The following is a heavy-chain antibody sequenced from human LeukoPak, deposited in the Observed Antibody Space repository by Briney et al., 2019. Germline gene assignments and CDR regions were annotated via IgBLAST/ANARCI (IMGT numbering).Heavy chain of an antibody. Sequence: SETLSLTCTVSNDSISSYCCSWVRQPPGKGLEWIGFMRPSGRTDYNPSLKSRVTMSLDTSKNQLSMELSFLTAADTAVYYCATSYDGKTAPYDLWGHGTLVTVSS. CDR3: ATSYDGKTAPYDL. CDR1: NDSISSYC. V-gene: IGHV4-4*08. J-gene: IGHJ5*02. D-gene: IGHD4-23*01. CDR2: MRPSGRT.